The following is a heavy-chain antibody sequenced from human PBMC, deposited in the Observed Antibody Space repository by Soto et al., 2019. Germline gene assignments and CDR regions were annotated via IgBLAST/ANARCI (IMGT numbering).Heavy chain of an antibody. CDR3: ARSRSGWGRRRTFAAGTSCRLDI. Sequence: PSETLSLTCGVYGGSFSGYYWSWIRQPPGKGLEWIGEINHSGSTNYNPSLKSRVTISVDTSKNQFSLKLSSVTAADTAVYYCARSRSGWGRRRTFAAGTSCRLDIWGQGTMVTVSS. CDR2: INHSGST. J-gene: IGHJ3*02. D-gene: IGHD2-2*01. CDR1: GGSFSGYY. V-gene: IGHV4-34*01.